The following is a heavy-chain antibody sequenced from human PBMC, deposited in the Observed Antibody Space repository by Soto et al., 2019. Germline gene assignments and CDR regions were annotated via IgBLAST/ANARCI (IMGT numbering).Heavy chain of an antibody. CDR1: GFTFSSYA. CDR2: ISGSGGST. J-gene: IGHJ4*02. D-gene: IGHD3-10*01. Sequence: GGSLRLSCAASGFTFSSYAMSWVRQAPGKGLEWVSAISGSGGSTYYADSVKGRFTISRDNSKNTLYLQMNSLTAEDMAVYYCAKVLGYYYGSGTPTPFDYWGQGTLVTVSS. V-gene: IGHV3-23*01. CDR3: AKVLGYYYGSGTPTPFDY.